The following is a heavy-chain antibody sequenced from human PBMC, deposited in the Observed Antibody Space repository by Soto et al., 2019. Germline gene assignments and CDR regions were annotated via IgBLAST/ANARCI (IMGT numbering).Heavy chain of an antibody. D-gene: IGHD3-3*01. CDR3: AKDFGVVITPSYYYMDV. Sequence: PGXSLILSCAASGFTFSSYAMSWVRQSPGKGLEWVSAISGSGGSTYYADSVKGRFTISRDNSKNTLYLQMNSLRAEDTAVYYCAKDFGVVITPSYYYMDVWGKGTTVTVSS. CDR1: GFTFSSYA. J-gene: IGHJ6*03. V-gene: IGHV3-23*01. CDR2: ISGSGGST.